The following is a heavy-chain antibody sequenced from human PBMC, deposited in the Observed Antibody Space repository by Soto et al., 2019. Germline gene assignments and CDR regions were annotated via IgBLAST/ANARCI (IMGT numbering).Heavy chain of an antibody. V-gene: IGHV1-69*01. CDR2: IIPIFGTA. J-gene: IGHJ5*02. CDR1: GGTFSSYA. CDR3: ARPAPTGYRSGWYWFDP. Sequence: QVQLVQSGAEVKKPGSSVKVSCKASGGTFSSYAISWVRQAPGQGLEWMGGIIPIFGTANYEQKCHGRVTITADESTSRAYIELSSLKSEDTAVYYCARPAPTGYRSGWYWFDPWGQGTLVTVTS. D-gene: IGHD6-19*01.